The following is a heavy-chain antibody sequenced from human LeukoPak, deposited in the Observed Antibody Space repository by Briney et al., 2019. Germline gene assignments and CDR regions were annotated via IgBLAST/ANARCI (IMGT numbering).Heavy chain of an antibody. J-gene: IGHJ4*02. Sequence: ASVKVSCKASGYTFTSYGISWVRQAPGQGLEWMGWISAYNGNTNYAQKLQGRVTMTTDTSTSTAYMELRSLRSDDTAVYYRARDATPYYYDSSGSTHWGQGTLVTVSS. CDR3: ARDATPYYYDSSGSTH. CDR1: GYTFTSYG. CDR2: ISAYNGNT. V-gene: IGHV1-18*01. D-gene: IGHD3-22*01.